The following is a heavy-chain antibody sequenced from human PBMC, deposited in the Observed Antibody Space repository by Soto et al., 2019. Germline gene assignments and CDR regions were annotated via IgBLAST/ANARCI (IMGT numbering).Heavy chain of an antibody. D-gene: IGHD3-10*01. J-gene: IGHJ5*02. CDR1: GGSISSYY. V-gene: IGHV4-59*13. CDR2: IYDSGST. Sequence: QVQLQESGPGLVKSSETLSLTCTVTGGSISSYYWSWIRRPPGKGLEWIGHIYDSGSTNYNPSLDSRVTISLDTSTNQFSLRFSSVTAADTAVYYCARAQPFEFHNWFDPWGQGTLVSVSA. CDR3: ARAQPFEFHNWFDP.